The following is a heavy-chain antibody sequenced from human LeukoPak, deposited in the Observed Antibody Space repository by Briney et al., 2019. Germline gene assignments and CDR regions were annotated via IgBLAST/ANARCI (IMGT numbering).Heavy chain of an antibody. J-gene: IGHJ4*02. CDR1: GYTFTSYG. V-gene: IGHV1-18*01. CDR2: ISAYNGNT. CDR3: ARGEYYYGSGSYFAFDY. Sequence: GASVKVSCKASGYTFTSYGISLVRQAPGQGLEWMGWISAYNGNTNYAQKLQGRVTMTTDTSTSTAYMELRSLRSDDTAVYYCARGEYYYGSGSYFAFDYWGQGTLVTVSS. D-gene: IGHD3-10*01.